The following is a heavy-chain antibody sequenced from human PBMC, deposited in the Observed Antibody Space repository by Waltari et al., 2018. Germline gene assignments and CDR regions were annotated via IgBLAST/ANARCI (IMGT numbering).Heavy chain of an antibody. J-gene: IGHJ4*02. CDR2: INPNSGGT. CDR3: ARVNYDIVTGYYTLFDY. V-gene: IGHV1-2*02. D-gene: IGHD3-9*01. Sequence: QVQLVQSGAEVKKPGASVKVSCKASGYTFTGYYMHWVRPAPVQGLEWMGWINPNSGGTNYAQKFQGRVTMTRDTSISTAYMELSRLRSDDTAVYYCARVNYDIVTGYYTLFDYWGQGTLVTVSS. CDR1: GYTFTGYY.